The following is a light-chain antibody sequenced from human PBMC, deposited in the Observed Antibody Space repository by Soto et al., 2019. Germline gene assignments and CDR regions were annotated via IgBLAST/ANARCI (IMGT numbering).Light chain of an antibody. CDR1: QGIRND. CDR2: KAS. J-gene: IGKJ1*01. Sequence: DIQMTQSPSSLSASVGDRVTITCRASQGIRNDLGWYQQKPGKAPKLLIYKASSLESGVPSRFSGSGSGTEFTLTISSLQPDDFATYYCQQYNSYSPWTFGQGTKVEIK. V-gene: IGKV1-5*03. CDR3: QQYNSYSPWT.